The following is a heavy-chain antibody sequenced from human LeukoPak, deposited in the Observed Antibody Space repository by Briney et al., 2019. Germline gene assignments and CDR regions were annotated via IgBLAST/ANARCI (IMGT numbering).Heavy chain of an antibody. V-gene: IGHV3-30*18. Sequence: GRSLRLSCAASGFTFSSYGMHWVRQAPGKGLEWVAVISYDGSNKYYADSVKGRFTISRDNSKNTLYLQMNSLRAEDTAVYYCAKGTGYSSSWDSYGMDVWGQGTMVTVSS. CDR2: ISYDGSNK. D-gene: IGHD6-13*01. CDR1: GFTFSSYG. J-gene: IGHJ6*02. CDR3: AKGTGYSSSWDSYGMDV.